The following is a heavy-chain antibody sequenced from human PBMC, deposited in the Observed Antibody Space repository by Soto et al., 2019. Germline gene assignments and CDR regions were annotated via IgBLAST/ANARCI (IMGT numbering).Heavy chain of an antibody. CDR1: GFSFSNYD. CDR3: ARAYTGQLPRRADYYYALDV. D-gene: IGHD2-2*01. J-gene: IGHJ6*02. Sequence: GALRLSCAASGFSFSNYDMHWVRQVSGKALEWVSAIGAARDPYYLGSVKGRFTVSRDNAQKSLYLQMNNLRAEDTAVYYCARAYTGQLPRRADYYYALDVWGRGTPVTVSS. CDR2: IGAARDP. V-gene: IGHV3-13*02.